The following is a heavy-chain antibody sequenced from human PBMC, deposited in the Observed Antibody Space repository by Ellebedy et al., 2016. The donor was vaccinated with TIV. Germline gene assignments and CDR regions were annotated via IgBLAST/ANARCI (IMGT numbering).Heavy chain of an antibody. CDR2: ISGGGVS. CDR3: ARDGARVGRTRLDP. Sequence: GGSLRLXXAASGFTFSSNSMSWVRQAPGKGLEWVSIISGGGVSYYADSVKGRFTISRDNAKNTLHLQMNNLRAEDTAVYYCARDGARVGRTRLDPWGQGTLVTVSS. J-gene: IGHJ5*02. V-gene: IGHV3-53*01. CDR1: GFTFSSNS. D-gene: IGHD1-26*01.